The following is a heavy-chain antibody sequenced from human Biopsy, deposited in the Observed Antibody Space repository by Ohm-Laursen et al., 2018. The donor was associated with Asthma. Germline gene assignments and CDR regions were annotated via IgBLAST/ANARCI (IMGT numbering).Heavy chain of an antibody. Sequence: SETLSLTWPVSGASIRGSGSYWAWIRQAPGKGPEWIGTTHYSGSTFYEPSLRSRVTMSLDTSTNQFSLRLRSVTATDTAVYYCASPVNRAFGGYEWAAVFDYWGQGILVTVSS. V-gene: IGHV4-39*01. CDR1: GASIRGSGSY. D-gene: IGHD5-12*01. J-gene: IGHJ4*02. CDR3: ASPVNRAFGGYEWAAVFDY. CDR2: THYSGST.